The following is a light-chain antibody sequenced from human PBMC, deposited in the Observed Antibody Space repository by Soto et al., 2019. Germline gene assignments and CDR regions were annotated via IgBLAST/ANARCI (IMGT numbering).Light chain of an antibody. Sequence: QPVLTQSPSASASLGASVKLTCTLSSGHSSYAIAWHQQQPEKGPRYLTKLNSDGSHSKGDGIPDRFSGSSSGAERYLTISSLQSEDESDYYCHTWGTGIQIFGGGTKLTVL. V-gene: IGLV4-69*01. CDR1: SGHSSYA. CDR2: LNSDGSH. CDR3: HTWGTGIQI. J-gene: IGLJ2*01.